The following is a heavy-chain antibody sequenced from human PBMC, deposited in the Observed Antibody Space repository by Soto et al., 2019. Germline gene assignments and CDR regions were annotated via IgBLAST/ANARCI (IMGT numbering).Heavy chain of an antibody. V-gene: IGHV4-59*12. D-gene: IGHD3-3*01. CDR2: IYYSGST. J-gene: IGHJ4*02. CDR1: GGSISSYY. Sequence: SETLSLTCTVSGGSISSYYWSWIRQPPGKGLEWIGEIYYSGSTNYNPSLKSRVTISVDTSKNQFSLKLSSVTAADTAVYYCARGSPFFGVVTDWGQGTLVTVSS. CDR3: ARGSPFFGVVTD.